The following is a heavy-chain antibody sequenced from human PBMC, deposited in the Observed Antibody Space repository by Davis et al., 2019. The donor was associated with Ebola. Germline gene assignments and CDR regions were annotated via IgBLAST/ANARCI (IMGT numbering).Heavy chain of an antibody. J-gene: IGHJ4*02. CDR2: IYSGGST. CDR3: AKSSIAARPADY. V-gene: IGHV3-53*01. CDR1: GFTVSSNY. D-gene: IGHD6-6*01. Sequence: GESLKISCAASGFTVSSNYMSWVRQAPGKGLEWVSVIYSGGSTYYADSVKGRFTISRDNSKNTLYLQMNSLRAEDTAVYYCAKSSIAARPADYWGQGTLVTVSS.